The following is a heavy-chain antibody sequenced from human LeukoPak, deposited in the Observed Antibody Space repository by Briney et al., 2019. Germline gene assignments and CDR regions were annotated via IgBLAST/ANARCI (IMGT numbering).Heavy chain of an antibody. J-gene: IGHJ3*02. CDR1: GLTFSDYW. CDR3: AGLPNRPGLDAFDI. Sequence: LSGGSLRLSCAASGLTFSDYWMNWVRQAPGEGLEWVAIIKQDASEKYYVDSVKGRFTISRDNAKNSLYLQMNSLRAEDTAVYYCAGLPNRPGLDAFDIWGQGTMVTVSS. CDR2: IKQDASEK. D-gene: IGHD1-14*01. V-gene: IGHV3-7*01.